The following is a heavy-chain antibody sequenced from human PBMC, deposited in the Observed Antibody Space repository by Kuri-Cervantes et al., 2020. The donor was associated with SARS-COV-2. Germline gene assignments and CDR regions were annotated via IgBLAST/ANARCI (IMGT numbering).Heavy chain of an antibody. J-gene: IGHJ6*03. D-gene: IGHD2-21*01. Sequence: GSLRLSCAVYGGSFSGYKWNWIRQSPGKGLEWIGEINHSGSTNYNPSLKSRVTISVDTSKNQFSLKLSSVTAADTAVYYCARIVRFMDVWGKGTTVTVSS. CDR3: ARIVRFMDV. CDR2: INHSGST. V-gene: IGHV4-34*01. CDR1: GGSFSGYK.